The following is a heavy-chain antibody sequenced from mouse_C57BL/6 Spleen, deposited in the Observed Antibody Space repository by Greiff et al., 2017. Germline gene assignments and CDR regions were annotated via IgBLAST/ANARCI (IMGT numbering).Heavy chain of an antibody. Sequence: LQESGAELVRPGASVTLSCKASGYTFTDYEMHWVKQTPVHGLEWIGAIDPETGGTAYNQKFKGKAILTADKSSSTAYMELRSLTSEDSAVYYCTRELRQRKYFDYWGQGTTLTVSS. CDR1: GYTFTDYE. J-gene: IGHJ2*01. CDR2: IDPETGGT. V-gene: IGHV1-15*01. D-gene: IGHD3-2*02. CDR3: TRELRQRKYFDY.